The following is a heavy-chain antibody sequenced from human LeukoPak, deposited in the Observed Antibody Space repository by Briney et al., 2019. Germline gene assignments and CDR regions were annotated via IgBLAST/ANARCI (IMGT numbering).Heavy chain of an antibody. V-gene: IGHV3-48*01. CDR2: ISSSSTTI. J-gene: IGHJ4*02. D-gene: IGHD3-3*01. Sequence: DPGGSLRLSCAASGFTFSSYSMNWVRQAPGKGLEWVSYISSSSTTIYYAGSVKGRFTISRDNAKNSLYLQMNSLRAEDTAVYYCARDQGYYIPDYWGQGTLVTVSS. CDR3: ARDQGYYIPDY. CDR1: GFTFSSYS.